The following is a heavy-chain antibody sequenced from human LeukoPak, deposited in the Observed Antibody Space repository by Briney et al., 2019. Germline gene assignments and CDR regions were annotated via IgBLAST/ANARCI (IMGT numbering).Heavy chain of an antibody. CDR1: GGSISSYY. J-gene: IGHJ5*02. Sequence: PSETLSLTCTVSGGSISSYYWSWFRQPPGKGLEWIGYIYYSGSTNYNPSLKSRVTISVDTSKNQFSLKLSSVTAADTAVYYCASHYYGSGSYLSGFDPWGQGTLVTVSS. D-gene: IGHD3-10*01. CDR2: IYYSGST. CDR3: ASHYYGSGSYLSGFDP. V-gene: IGHV4-59*08.